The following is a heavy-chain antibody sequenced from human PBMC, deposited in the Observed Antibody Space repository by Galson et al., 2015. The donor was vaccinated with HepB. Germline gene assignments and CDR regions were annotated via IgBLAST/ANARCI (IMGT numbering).Heavy chain of an antibody. V-gene: IGHV4-34*01. CDR3: ARGMVYYYYGMDV. CDR1: GGSFSGYY. Sequence: LSLTCAVYGGSFSGYYWSWIRQPPGKGLEWIGEINHSGSTNYNPSLKSRVTISVDTSKNQFSLKLSSVTAADTAVYYCARGMVYYYYGMDVWGQGTTVTVSS. D-gene: IGHD3-10*01. J-gene: IGHJ6*02. CDR2: INHSGST.